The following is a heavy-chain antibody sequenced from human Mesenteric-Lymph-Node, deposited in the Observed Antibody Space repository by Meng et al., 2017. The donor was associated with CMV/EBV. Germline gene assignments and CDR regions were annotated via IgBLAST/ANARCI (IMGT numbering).Heavy chain of an antibody. CDR3: ARYSSGWYDY. V-gene: IGHV4-34*01. CDR2: VYHSGTT. D-gene: IGHD6-19*01. J-gene: IGHJ4*02. Sequence: LSRTCGVYGGSLSGYYWSWIRQPTGKGLEWIGEVYHSGTTNYNPSLKSRVTISVDKAKNQFSLKLSSVTAADTAVYYCARYSSGWYDYWGQGTLVTVSS. CDR1: GGSLSGYY.